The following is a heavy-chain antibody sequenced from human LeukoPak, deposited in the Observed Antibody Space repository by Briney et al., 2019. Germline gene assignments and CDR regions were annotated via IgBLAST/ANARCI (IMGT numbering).Heavy chain of an antibody. J-gene: IGHJ4*02. CDR1: GFTFSDYW. CDR2: INEDGSEK. V-gene: IGHV3-7*01. CDR3: ATRSSHTSSWYVYLLWDY. D-gene: IGHD6-13*01. Sequence: GGSLRLSCAASGFTFSDYWMTWVRQAPGKGLEWVANINEDGSEKNYVDSVKGRFTISRDNAKNSLFLQMNSLRAEDTAVYYCATRSSHTSSWYVYLLWDYWGQGALVTVSS.